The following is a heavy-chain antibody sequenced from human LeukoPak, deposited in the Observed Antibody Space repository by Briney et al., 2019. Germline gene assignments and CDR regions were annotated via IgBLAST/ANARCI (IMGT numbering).Heavy chain of an antibody. V-gene: IGHV3-23*01. CDR1: GFTFSSYA. CDR3: AKDFGYDSSGYYFKPIDY. D-gene: IGHD3-22*01. J-gene: IGHJ4*02. CDR2: ISGSGGST. Sequence: GGSLRLSCAASGFTFSSYAMSWVRQAPGKGLEWVSAISGSGGSTYYADSVKGRFTISRDNSKNTLYLQMNSLRAEDTAVYYCAKDFGYDSSGYYFKPIDYWGQGTLVTVSS.